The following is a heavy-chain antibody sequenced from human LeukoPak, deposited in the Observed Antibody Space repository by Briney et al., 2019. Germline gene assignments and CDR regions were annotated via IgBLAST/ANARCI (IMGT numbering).Heavy chain of an antibody. V-gene: IGHV6-1*01. CDR1: GDSVSSNSVT. CDR3: ARRLTRYDCFDP. D-gene: IGHD1-1*01. CDR2: TYYRSTWYN. Sequence: SQTLSLTCAISGDSVSSNSVTWIWIRQSPSRGLEWLGRTYYRSTWYNDYAVSVRGRITVNPDTSKNQFSLHLNSVTPEDTAVYYCARRLTRYDCFDPWGQGILVTVSS. J-gene: IGHJ5*02.